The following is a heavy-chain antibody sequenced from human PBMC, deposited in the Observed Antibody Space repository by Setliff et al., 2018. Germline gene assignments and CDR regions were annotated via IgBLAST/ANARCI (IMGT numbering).Heavy chain of an antibody. V-gene: IGHV4-61*02. CDR2: IYTGGST. J-gene: IGHJ5*02. CDR1: GDSINSGTYY. Sequence: KPSEPLSLTCSVSGDSINSGTYYWSWFRQSAGKGLEWIGRIYTGGSTNYNPSLKSRVTISLDTSKNHFSLTLTSVTAADTAVYYCARGRGLEWLPESWFDPWGQGTLVTVSS. D-gene: IGHD3-3*01. CDR3: ARGRGLEWLPESWFDP.